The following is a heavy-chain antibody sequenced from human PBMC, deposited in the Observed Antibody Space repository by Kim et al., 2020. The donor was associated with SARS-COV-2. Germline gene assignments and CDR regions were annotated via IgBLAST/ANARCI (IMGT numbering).Heavy chain of an antibody. D-gene: IGHD3-16*01. Sequence: TCSQKFQSKITITRDTSASTAFMEVSSLRSEDTAVYYCARSLGRNALDSWGQGTLVTVSS. V-gene: IGHV1-3*01. CDR3: ARSLGRNALDS. J-gene: IGHJ4*02.